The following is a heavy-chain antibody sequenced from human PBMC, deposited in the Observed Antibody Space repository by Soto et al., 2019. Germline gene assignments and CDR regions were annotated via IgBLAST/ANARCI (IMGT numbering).Heavy chain of an antibody. CDR1: GGTFSSYA. V-gene: IGHV1-69*13. D-gene: IGHD2-2*01. J-gene: IGHJ4*02. Sequence: GASVKVSCKASGGTFSSYAISWVRQAPGQGLEWMGGIIPIFGTANYAQKFQGRVTITADESTSTAYMELSSLRSEDTAVYYCARGGLPGYCSSTSCYDYWGQGTLVTVSS. CDR2: IIPIFGTA. CDR3: ARGGLPGYCSSTSCYDY.